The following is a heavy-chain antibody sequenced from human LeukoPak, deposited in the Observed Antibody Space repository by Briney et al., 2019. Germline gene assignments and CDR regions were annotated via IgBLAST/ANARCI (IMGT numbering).Heavy chain of an antibody. Sequence: SVKVSCKASGGTFSSYAISWVRQAPGQGLEWMGGIIPIFGTANYAQKFQGRVTITADESTSTAYMELRSLRSDDTAVYYCARDRRTYYDFWSGYHNWFDPWGQGTLVTVSS. D-gene: IGHD3-3*01. CDR2: IIPIFGTA. J-gene: IGHJ5*02. V-gene: IGHV1-69*13. CDR1: GGTFSSYA. CDR3: ARDRRTYYDFWSGYHNWFDP.